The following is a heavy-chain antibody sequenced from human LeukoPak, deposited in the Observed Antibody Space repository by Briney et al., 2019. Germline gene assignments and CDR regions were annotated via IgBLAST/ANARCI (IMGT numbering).Heavy chain of an antibody. CDR1: GFTFSSYS. V-gene: IGHV3-21*01. Sequence: PGRSLRLSCAASGFTFSSYSMNWVRQAPGKGLEWVSSISSSSSYIYYADSVKGRFTISRDNAKNSLYLQMNSLRAEDTAVYYCASPSSSGWYAWAFDIWGQGTMVTVSS. CDR2: ISSSSSYI. D-gene: IGHD6-19*01. J-gene: IGHJ3*02. CDR3: ASPSSSGWYAWAFDI.